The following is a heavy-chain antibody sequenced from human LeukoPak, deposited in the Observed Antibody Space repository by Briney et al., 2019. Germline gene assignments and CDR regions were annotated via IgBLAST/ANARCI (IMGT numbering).Heavy chain of an antibody. CDR1: GFTVSSNY. J-gene: IGHJ4*02. Sequence: GGSLRLSCAASGFTVSSNYMSWVRQAPGKGLEWVSVIYSGGSTYYADSVKGRFTISRDNSKNTLSLQMNSLRVEDTALYYCARGTFSPQGSYYGHWGQGTRVTVSS. V-gene: IGHV3-53*01. D-gene: IGHD3-10*01. CDR2: IYSGGST. CDR3: ARGTFSPQGSYYGH.